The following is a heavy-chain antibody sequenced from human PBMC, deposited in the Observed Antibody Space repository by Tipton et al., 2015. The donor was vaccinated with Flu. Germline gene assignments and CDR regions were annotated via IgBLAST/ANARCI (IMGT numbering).Heavy chain of an antibody. CDR1: GFTFSSYG. Sequence: CAGSGFTFSSYGMSWVRQAPGKGLEWVSGIYGSGSSTYYADSVKGRFTISRDNFKNTLYLQMNRLRGEDTAVYYCAKGVAPAGDQFDYWGQGTLVTVSS. J-gene: IGHJ4*02. CDR3: AKGVAPAGDQFDY. V-gene: IGHV3-23*05. D-gene: IGHD6-13*01. CDR2: IYGSGSST.